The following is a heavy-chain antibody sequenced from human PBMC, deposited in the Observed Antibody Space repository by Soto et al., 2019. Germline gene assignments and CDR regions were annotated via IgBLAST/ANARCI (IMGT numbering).Heavy chain of an antibody. Sequence: SETLSLTCTVSGGSISSSSYYWGWIRQPPGKGLEWIGSIYYSGSTYYNPSLKSRVTISVDTSKNQFSLKLSSVTAADTAVYYCARHLVGATIADYWGQGTLVTVSS. CDR2: IYYSGST. CDR1: GGSISSSSYY. CDR3: ARHLVGATIADY. V-gene: IGHV4-39*01. J-gene: IGHJ4*02. D-gene: IGHD1-26*01.